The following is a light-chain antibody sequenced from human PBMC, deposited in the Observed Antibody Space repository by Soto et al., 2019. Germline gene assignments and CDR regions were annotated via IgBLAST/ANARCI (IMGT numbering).Light chain of an antibody. CDR2: EVS. J-gene: IGLJ1*01. Sequence: QSVLTQPASVSGSPGQSVTISCTGTSSDVGDYNYDCWYQQHPGRAPKLLIFEVSNRPSGVSDRFSGSKSGNTASLIISGLQAEDEATYYCTSYTSKSSLYVFGTGTKVTVL. CDR3: TSYTSKSSLYV. CDR1: SSDVGDYNY. V-gene: IGLV2-14*01.